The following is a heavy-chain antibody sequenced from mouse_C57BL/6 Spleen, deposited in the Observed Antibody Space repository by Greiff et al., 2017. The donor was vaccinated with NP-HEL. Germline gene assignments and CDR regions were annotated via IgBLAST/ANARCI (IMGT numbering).Heavy chain of an antibody. CDR2: IHPNSGST. D-gene: IGHD4-1*01. CDR3: ARQLTGTYWFAY. Sequence: QVQLQQPGAELVKPGASVKLSCKASGYTFTSYWMHWVKQRPGQGLEWIGMIHPNSGSTNNNEKFKSKATLTVDKSSSTAYMQLSSLTSEDSAVYYCARQLTGTYWFAYWGQGTLVTVSA. V-gene: IGHV1-64*01. J-gene: IGHJ3*01. CDR1: GYTFTSYW.